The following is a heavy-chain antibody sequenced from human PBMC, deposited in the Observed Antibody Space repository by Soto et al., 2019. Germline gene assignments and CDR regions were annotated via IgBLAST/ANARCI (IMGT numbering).Heavy chain of an antibody. CDR1: GYTFTGYY. V-gene: IGHV1-2*04. J-gene: IGHJ6*02. Sequence: ASVKVSCKASGYTFTGYYMHWVRQAPGQGLEWMGWINPNSGGTNYAQKFQGWVTMTRDTSISTAYMELSRLRSDDTAVYYCARWSPRELXQLPEPTKEYYYYGMDVWGPGTTVTVSS. D-gene: IGHD2-2*01. CDR3: ARWSPRELXQLPEPTKEYYYYGMDV. CDR2: INPNSGGT.